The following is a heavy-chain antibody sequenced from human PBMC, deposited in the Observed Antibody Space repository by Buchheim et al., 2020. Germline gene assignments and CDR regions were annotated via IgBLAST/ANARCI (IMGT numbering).Heavy chain of an antibody. CDR1: GFTLNNYW. D-gene: IGHD2-21*02. J-gene: IGHJ4*02. V-gene: IGHV3-74*03. CDR3: SRPYCRVPTCYSPPDY. Sequence: EAQVVDSGGDLVQPGGSLRLSCTASGFTLNNYWVNWVRQAPGKGLEWVSCINVGGSNTLYADSVRGRFTISRDSARNTVYLQMNSLRVEDTAVYYYSRPYCRVPTCYSPPDYWGQGTL. CDR2: INVGGSNT.